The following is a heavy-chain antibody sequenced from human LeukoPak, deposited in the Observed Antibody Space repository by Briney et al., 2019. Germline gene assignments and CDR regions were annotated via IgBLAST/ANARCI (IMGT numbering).Heavy chain of an antibody. J-gene: IGHJ4*02. Sequence: PSETLSLTCTVSGGSISSSSYYCGWIRQPPGKGLEWIGSIYYSGSTYYNPSLKSRVTISVDTSKNQFSLKLSSVTAADTAVYYCARVLRYSSGWFDYWGQGTLVTVSS. V-gene: IGHV4-39*01. D-gene: IGHD6-19*01. CDR3: ARVLRYSSGWFDY. CDR1: GGSISSSSYY. CDR2: IYYSGST.